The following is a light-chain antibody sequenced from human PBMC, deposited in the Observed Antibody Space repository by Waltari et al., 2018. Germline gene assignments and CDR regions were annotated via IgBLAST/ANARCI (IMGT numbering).Light chain of an antibody. CDR3: MQTLQTPYT. CDR2: LGS. CDR1: QSLLDSDGYTH. Sequence: DMVMTQTPLSLPVTPGEPASISCRSSQSLLDSDGYTHLHWYLQKPGQSPQLLIYLGSNRASGDPDRFSGSGSGTDFTLKISRVEAEDVGVYYCMQTLQTPYTFGQGTKVEIK. J-gene: IGKJ2*01. V-gene: IGKV2-28*01.